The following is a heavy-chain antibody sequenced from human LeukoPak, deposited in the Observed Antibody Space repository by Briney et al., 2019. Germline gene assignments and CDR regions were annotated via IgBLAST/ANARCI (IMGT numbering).Heavy chain of an antibody. J-gene: IGHJ3*02. D-gene: IGHD6-13*01. V-gene: IGHV3-48*04. CDR1: GFTFSSYS. CDR2: ISSSGSTI. CDR3: ARLYSSTSGKAFDI. Sequence: GGSLRLSCAASGFTFSSYSMNWVRQAPGKGLEWVSYISSSGSTIYYADSVKGRFTISRDNAKNSLYLQMNSLRAEDTAVYYCARLYSSTSGKAFDIWGQGTMVTVSS.